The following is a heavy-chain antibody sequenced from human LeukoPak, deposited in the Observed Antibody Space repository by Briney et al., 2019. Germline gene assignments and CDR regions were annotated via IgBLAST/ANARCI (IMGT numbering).Heavy chain of an antibody. CDR3: ARGTPGY. V-gene: IGHV3-74*01. Sequence: SGGSLRLSCAASGFTFSNYAMSWVRQGPGKGLEWVSRINSDGSSTSYADSVKGRFTISRDNAKNTLYLQMNSLRAEDTAVYYCARGTPGYWGQGTLVTVSS. CDR1: GFTFSNYA. J-gene: IGHJ4*02. CDR2: INSDGSST.